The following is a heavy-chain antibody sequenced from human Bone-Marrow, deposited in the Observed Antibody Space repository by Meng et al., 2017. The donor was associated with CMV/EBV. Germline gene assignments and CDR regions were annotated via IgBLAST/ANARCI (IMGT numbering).Heavy chain of an antibody. CDR1: GGSVSSYNW. D-gene: IGHD2-2*02. J-gene: IGHJ4*02. CDR3: AGERVRYCDSTSCYRARVLDY. V-gene: IGHV4-4*02. CDR2: IYQSGST. Sequence: SQTLSLTCGVSGGSVSSYNWWSWVRQPPGKGLEWIGEIYQSGSTNYNPSLKSRVTISVDKSKNQFSLKLRSVTAADTAVYYCAGERVRYCDSTSCYRARVLDYWGQGTLVTVSS.